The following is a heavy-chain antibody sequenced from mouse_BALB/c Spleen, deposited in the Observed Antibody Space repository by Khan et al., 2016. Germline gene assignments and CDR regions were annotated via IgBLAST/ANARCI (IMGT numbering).Heavy chain of an antibody. D-gene: IGHD1-2*01. V-gene: IGHV3-8*02. J-gene: IGHJ3*01. Sequence: VQLKESGPSLAKPSQTLSLTCSVTGDSITSGHWNWIRKFPGNKFDFMGYISHSGDSYYNPSLKSRISITRDTSQNQYYLQLNSVTTEDTATYYCATWDYYGSAFAYWGQGTLVTVSA. CDR2: ISHSGDS. CDR3: ATWDYYGSAFAY. CDR1: GDSITSGH.